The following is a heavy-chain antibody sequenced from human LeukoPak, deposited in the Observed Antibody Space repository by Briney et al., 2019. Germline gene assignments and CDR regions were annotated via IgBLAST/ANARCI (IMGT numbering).Heavy chain of an antibody. J-gene: IGHJ4*02. CDR1: GFTFSSYS. CDR3: ARERVGDISIDN. D-gene: IGHD3-16*01. CDR2: ISSSSSYI. Sequence: GGSLRLSCAASGFTFSSYSMNWVRQAPGKGLEWVSSISSSSSYIYYADSVKGRFTVSRDNAKNTLYLQMNSLRAEDTAVYYCARERVGDISIDNWGQGTLVTVSS. V-gene: IGHV3-21*01.